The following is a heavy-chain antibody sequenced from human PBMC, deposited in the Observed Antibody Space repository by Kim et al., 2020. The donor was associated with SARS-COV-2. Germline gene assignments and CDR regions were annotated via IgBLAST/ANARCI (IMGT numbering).Heavy chain of an antibody. CDR3: ASSRKPPGLRFLEWLFNWFDP. D-gene: IGHD3-3*01. CDR2: IYYSGST. J-gene: IGHJ5*02. Sequence: SETLSLTCTVSGGSISSSSYYWGWIRQPPGKGLEWIGSIYYSGSTYYNPSLKSRVTISVDTSKNQFSLKLSSVTAADTAVYYCASSRKPPGLRFLEWLFNWFDPWGQGTLVTVSS. V-gene: IGHV4-39*01. CDR1: GGSISSSSYY.